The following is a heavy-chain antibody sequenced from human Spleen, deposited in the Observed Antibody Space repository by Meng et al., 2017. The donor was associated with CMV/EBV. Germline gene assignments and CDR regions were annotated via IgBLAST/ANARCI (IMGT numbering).Heavy chain of an antibody. CDR1: GFTFSRYG. CDR3: ARGRGYGSGSVGNY. J-gene: IGHJ4*02. CDR2: ITSSGASV. D-gene: IGHD3-10*01. Sequence: GGSLRLSCVVSGFTFSRYGMIWVRQPPGKGLVWVSSITSSGASVYYADSAKGRFTISRDDARNSLFLQMNSLRVEDTAVYYCARGRGYGSGSVGNYWGRGTLVTVSS. V-gene: IGHV3-21*01.